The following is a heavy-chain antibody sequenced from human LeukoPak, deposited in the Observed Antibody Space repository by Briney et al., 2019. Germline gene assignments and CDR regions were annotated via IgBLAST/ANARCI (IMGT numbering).Heavy chain of an antibody. CDR3: ASRGVTTSRKCGFDP. Sequence: SETLSLTCAVYGGSFSGYYWSWIRQPPGKGLEWIGEINHSGSTNYNPSLKSRVTISVDTSKNQFSLKLSSVTAADTAVYYCASRGVTTSRKCGFDPWGQGTLVTVSS. CDR1: GGSFSGYY. D-gene: IGHD4-11*01. J-gene: IGHJ5*02. CDR2: INHSGST. V-gene: IGHV4-34*01.